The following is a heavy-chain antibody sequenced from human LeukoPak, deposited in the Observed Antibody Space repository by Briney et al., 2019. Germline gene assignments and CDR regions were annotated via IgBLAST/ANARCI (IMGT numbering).Heavy chain of an antibody. J-gene: IGHJ4*02. CDR1: GFTFSSYA. V-gene: IGHV3-64*01. Sequence: GGSLRLSCAASGFTFSSYAMHWVRQAPGKGLEYVSAISSNGGSTYYANSVKGRFTISRDNSKNTLYLQMGSLRAEDMAVYYCARDLNDAAVAGNYWGQGTLVTVSS. CDR3: ARDLNDAAVAGNY. CDR2: ISSNGGST. D-gene: IGHD6-19*01.